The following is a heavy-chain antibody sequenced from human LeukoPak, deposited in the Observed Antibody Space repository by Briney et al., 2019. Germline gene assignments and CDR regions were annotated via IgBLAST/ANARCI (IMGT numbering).Heavy chain of an antibody. CDR1: GYFISSGYY. CDR2: IHHSGST. J-gene: IGHJ6*03. D-gene: IGHD3-22*01. Sequence: SETLSLTCTVSGYFISSGYYWGWIRQPPGKGLQWIGSIHHSGSTYYNPSLKSRVTISVDTSKNQFSLKLSSVTAADTAVYYCARRNYYYDSSGYQNYYYYYMDVWGKGTTVTVSS. CDR3: ARRNYYYDSSGYQNYYYYYMDV. V-gene: IGHV4-38-2*02.